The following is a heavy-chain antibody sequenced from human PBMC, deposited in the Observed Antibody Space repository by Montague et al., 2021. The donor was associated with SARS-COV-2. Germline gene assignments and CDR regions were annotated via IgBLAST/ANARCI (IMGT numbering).Heavy chain of an antibody. CDR2: ISGGNT. D-gene: IGHD5-24*01. Sequence: SLRLSCAASGFTFSNYPMTWVRQAPGKGLEWVSGISGGNTYYADSVTGRFTISRDNSKNTLYLQMNSLRAEDTAVHYCARAWRGIDGSRDYWGQGTLIIVSS. CDR1: GFTFSNYP. J-gene: IGHJ4*02. CDR3: ARAWRGIDGSRDY. V-gene: IGHV3-23*01.